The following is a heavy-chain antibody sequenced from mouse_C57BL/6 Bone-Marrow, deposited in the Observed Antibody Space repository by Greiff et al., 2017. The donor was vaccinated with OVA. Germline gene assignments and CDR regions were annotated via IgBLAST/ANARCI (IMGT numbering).Heavy chain of an antibody. J-gene: IGHJ3*01. Sequence: VQLQQSGPELVKPGASVKMSCKASGYTFTDYNMHWVKQSHGKSLEWIGYINPNNGGTSYNQQFKGKATLTVNKSSSTAYMELRSLTSEDSAVYYCARGGYDYDGDPWFAYWGQGTLVTVSA. CDR1: GYTFTDYN. V-gene: IGHV1-22*01. CDR2: INPNNGGT. D-gene: IGHD2-4*01. CDR3: ARGGYDYDGDPWFAY.